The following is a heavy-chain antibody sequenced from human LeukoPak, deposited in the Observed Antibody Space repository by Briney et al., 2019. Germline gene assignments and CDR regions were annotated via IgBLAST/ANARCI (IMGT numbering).Heavy chain of an antibody. CDR2: IYHSGST. Sequence: SETLSLTCAVSGYSISSGYYWGWIRPPPGKGLEWIGSIYHSGSTYYNPSLKSRVTISVDTSKNQFSLKLSSVTAADTAVYYCVRTHYDYGDYEGFDYWGQGTLVTVSS. CDR1: GYSISSGYY. J-gene: IGHJ4*02. CDR3: VRTHYDYGDYEGFDY. D-gene: IGHD4-17*01. V-gene: IGHV4-38-2*01.